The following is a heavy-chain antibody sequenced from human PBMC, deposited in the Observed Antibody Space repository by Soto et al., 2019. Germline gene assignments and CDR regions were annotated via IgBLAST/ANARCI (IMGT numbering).Heavy chain of an antibody. CDR3: AKKPNDFDS. CDR1: GLTFSRHA. CDR2: ISESSSST. D-gene: IGHD1-1*01. J-gene: IGHJ5*01. V-gene: IGHV3-23*01. Sequence: EVQLLEAGGGLVQPGGSLRLSCAASGLTFSRHAMAWVRQAPGKGLEWLSSISESSSSTYYADSVKGRFTISKENYKNMLYLQMNSERDEDTSVCYSAKKPNDFDSWGQGTLVTVSS.